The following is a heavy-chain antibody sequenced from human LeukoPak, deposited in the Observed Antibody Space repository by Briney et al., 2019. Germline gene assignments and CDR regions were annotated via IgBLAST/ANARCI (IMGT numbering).Heavy chain of an antibody. J-gene: IGHJ6*03. CDR2: ISSSSSYI. CDR1: GFTFSSYS. V-gene: IGHV3-21*01. D-gene: IGHD5-24*01. Sequence: KTGGSLRLSCAASGFTFSSYSMNWVRQAPGKGLEWVSSISSSSSYIYYADSVKGRFTISRDNAKNSLYLQMNSLRAEDTAVYYCARSPEIYYMDVWGKGTTVTVSS. CDR3: ARSPEIYYMDV.